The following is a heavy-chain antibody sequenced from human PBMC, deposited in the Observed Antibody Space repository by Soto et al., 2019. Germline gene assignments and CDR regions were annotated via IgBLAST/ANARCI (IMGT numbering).Heavy chain of an antibody. CDR1: GFTISSYR. CDR3: ARDPSSWSYYYYGMDV. Sequence: GGSLRLSCAASGFTISSYRMNWVRQAPGKGLEWVSSISSSSSYIYYADSVKGRFTISRDNAKNSLYLQMNSLRAEDTAVYYCARDPSSWSYYYYGMDVWGQGTTVTAP. J-gene: IGHJ6*02. D-gene: IGHD6-13*01. CDR2: ISSSSSYI. V-gene: IGHV3-21*03.